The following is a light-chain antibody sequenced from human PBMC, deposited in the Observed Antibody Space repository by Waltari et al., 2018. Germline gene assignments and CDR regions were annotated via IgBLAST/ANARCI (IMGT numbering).Light chain of an antibody. CDR1: EILLHSDGNTY. V-gene: IGKV2-30*02. J-gene: IGKJ1*01. CDR3: MQGKNWPWT. Sequence: VVTQSRLSLPVTLRPSAAISCRSREILLHSDGNTYLSLFQQRPGQSPRRLISRVSNRDSGVPDRFSGSGSATYFTLKISRVEAEDVGIYYCMQGKNWPWTFGQGTRVEIK. CDR2: RVS.